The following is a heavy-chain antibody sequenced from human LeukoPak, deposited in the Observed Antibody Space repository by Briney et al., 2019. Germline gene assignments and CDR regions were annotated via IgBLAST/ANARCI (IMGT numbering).Heavy chain of an antibody. J-gene: IGHJ3*02. V-gene: IGHV4-39*01. Sequence: SETPSLTCTVSGGSISSSSYYWGWIRQPPGKGLEWIGSIYYSGSTYYNPSLKSRVTISVDTSKNQFSLKLSSVTAADTAVYYCARHVAVAGTDAFDIWGQGTMVTVSS. CDR2: IYYSGST. D-gene: IGHD6-19*01. CDR3: ARHVAVAGTDAFDI. CDR1: GGSISSSSYY.